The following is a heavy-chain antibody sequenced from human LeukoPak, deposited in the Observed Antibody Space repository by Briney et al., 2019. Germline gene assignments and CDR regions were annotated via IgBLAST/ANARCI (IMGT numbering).Heavy chain of an antibody. CDR3: AREYSSGSFDY. CDR2: ISYDGSNK. J-gene: IGHJ4*02. D-gene: IGHD6-19*01. Sequence: GRSLRLSCAASGFTFSSYAMHWVRQAPGKGLEWVAVISYDGSNKYYAGSVKGRFTISRDNSKNTLYLQMNSLRAEGTAVYYCAREYSSGSFDYWGQGTLVTVSS. V-gene: IGHV3-30*04. CDR1: GFTFSSYA.